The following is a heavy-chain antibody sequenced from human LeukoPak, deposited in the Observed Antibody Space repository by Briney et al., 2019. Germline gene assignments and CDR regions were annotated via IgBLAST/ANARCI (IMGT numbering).Heavy chain of an antibody. V-gene: IGHV3-43*02. D-gene: IGHD7-27*01. Sequence: AGGSLRLSCGASGFTFDDYAMHWVRQAPGKGLEWVSLISGDGGSTYYADSVKGRFTVYRDNSKNSLYLQMNSLRTEDTALYYCAASLKLGNDYYYYYYMDVWGKGTTVTVSS. CDR3: AASLKLGNDYYYYYYMDV. CDR2: ISGDGGST. J-gene: IGHJ6*03. CDR1: GFTFDDYA.